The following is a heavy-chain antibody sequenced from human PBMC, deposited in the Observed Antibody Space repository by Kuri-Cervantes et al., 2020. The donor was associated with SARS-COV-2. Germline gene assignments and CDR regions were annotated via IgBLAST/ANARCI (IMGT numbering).Heavy chain of an antibody. Sequence: ASVKVSCKASGYTFTGYYMHWVRQAPGQGLEWMGWINPNSGGTNYAQKFQGWVTMTRDTSISTAYMELSRLRSDDTAVYYCARDRYYDSSGYYQHWGQGTLVTVSS. CDR1: GYTFTGYY. J-gene: IGHJ1*01. CDR2: INPNSGGT. D-gene: IGHD3-22*01. V-gene: IGHV1-2*04. CDR3: ARDRYYDSSGYYQH.